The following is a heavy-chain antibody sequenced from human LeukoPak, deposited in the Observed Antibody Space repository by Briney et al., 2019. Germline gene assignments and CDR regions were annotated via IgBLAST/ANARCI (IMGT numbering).Heavy chain of an antibody. CDR3: ARDLLDTVVVPAATGYYYYYGMDV. CDR2: IKQDGSEK. V-gene: IGHV3-7*01. Sequence: GGSLRLSCAASGFTFSSYWMSWVRQAPGKGLEWVANIKQDGSEKYYVDSVKGRFTISRDNSKNTLYLQMNSLRAEDTAVYYCARDLLDTVVVPAATGYYYYYGMDVWGQGTTVTVSS. D-gene: IGHD2-2*01. J-gene: IGHJ6*02. CDR1: GFTFSSYW.